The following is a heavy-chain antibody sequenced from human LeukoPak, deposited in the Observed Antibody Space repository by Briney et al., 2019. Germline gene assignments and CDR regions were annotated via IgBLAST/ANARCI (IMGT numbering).Heavy chain of an antibody. J-gene: IGHJ4*02. V-gene: IGHV5-51*01. Sequence: GESLKISCKGSGYSFTSYWIGWVRQMPGKGLEWMGIIYPGDSDTRYSPSFQGQVTISADKSISTAYLQWSSLKASDTAMYYCARHRAPYDILTGYFDYWGQGTLVTVSS. D-gene: IGHD3-9*01. CDR3: ARHRAPYDILTGYFDY. CDR1: GYSFTSYW. CDR2: IYPGDSDT.